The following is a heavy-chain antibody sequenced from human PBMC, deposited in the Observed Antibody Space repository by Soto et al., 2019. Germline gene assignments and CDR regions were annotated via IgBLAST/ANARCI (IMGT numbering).Heavy chain of an antibody. CDR2: IYYSGST. CDR3: ARGKWQMGRSGYYGMDV. D-gene: IGHD2-8*01. CDR1: GGSISSYY. Sequence: PSETLSLTCTVSGGSISSYYWSWIRQPPGKGLEWIGYIYYSGSTYYNPSLKSRVTISVDTSKNQFSLKLSSVTAADTAVYYCARGKWQMGRSGYYGMDVWGQGTTVTVSS. J-gene: IGHJ6*02. V-gene: IGHV4-59*08.